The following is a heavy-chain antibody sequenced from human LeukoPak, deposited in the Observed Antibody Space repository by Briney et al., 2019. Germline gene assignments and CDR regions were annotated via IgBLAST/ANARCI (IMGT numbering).Heavy chain of an antibody. D-gene: IGHD3-22*01. CDR2: IWYDGSNK. V-gene: IGHV3-33*06. CDR3: AKGSYYDSSGSFYFDY. CDR1: GFTFRNYG. J-gene: IGHJ4*02. Sequence: GGSLRLSCAASGFTFRNYGMNWVRQAPGKGLEWVTIIWYDGSNKYYADSVKGRFIISRDNSKNTLYLQMNSLRAEDTAVYYCAKGSYYDSSGSFYFDYWGQGTLVTVSS.